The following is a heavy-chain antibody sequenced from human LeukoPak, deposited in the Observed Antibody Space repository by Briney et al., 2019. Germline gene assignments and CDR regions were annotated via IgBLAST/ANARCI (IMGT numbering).Heavy chain of an antibody. CDR3: ARDVSSTSPWWFDP. CDR2: INPTGGST. V-gene: IGHV1-46*01. CDR1: GYTFTSYY. Sequence: ASVKVSFKASGYTFTSYYMHWVRQAPGQGLEWMGIINPTGGSTSYAQKFQGRVTMTRDTSTSTDYMELSSLTYEDTAVYYCARDVSSTSPWWFDPWGQGTLVIVSS. J-gene: IGHJ5*02. D-gene: IGHD2-2*01.